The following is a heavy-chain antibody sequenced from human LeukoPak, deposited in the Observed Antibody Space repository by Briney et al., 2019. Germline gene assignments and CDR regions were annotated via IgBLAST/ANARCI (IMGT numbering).Heavy chain of an antibody. V-gene: IGHV3-11*04. CDR3: TRDPRHFDS. CDR2: ISGSGHDI. Sequence: GGSLRLSCAASGFTFSDSYMTWVRQAPGKGVEWVAYISGSGHDINYSDSVKGRFTISRDNAKNSLYLQMSSLRVEDTAVYYCTRDPRHFDSCGQGTLATVSS. J-gene: IGHJ5*01. CDR1: GFTFSDSY. D-gene: IGHD6-6*01.